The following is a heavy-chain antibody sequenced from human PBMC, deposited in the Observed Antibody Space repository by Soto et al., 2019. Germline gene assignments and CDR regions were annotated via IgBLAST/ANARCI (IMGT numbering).Heavy chain of an antibody. CDR3: ANLPTWGATTFAP. CDR2: IYNTGTT. V-gene: IGHV4-4*08. J-gene: IGHJ5*02. D-gene: IGHD1-26*01. CDR1: GASISSYY. Sequence: QVQLQESGPGLVNPSETLSLTCTVSGASISSYYWSWIRQPPGKGLEWIAYIYNTGTTKYNPSLKSRVTISEDTSKNQFSLKLTSVTAADPAVYYCANLPTWGATTFAPWGQGTLVPVSS.